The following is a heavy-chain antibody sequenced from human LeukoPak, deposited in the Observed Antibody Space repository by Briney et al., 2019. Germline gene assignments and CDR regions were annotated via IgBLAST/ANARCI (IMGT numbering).Heavy chain of an antibody. Sequence: SETLSLTCAVSGGSISSSNWWSWVRQPPGKGLEWIGEIYHSGSTNYNPSLKSRVTISVDKSKNQFSLKLSSVTAADTAVYYCARDQGGYGYYYMDVWGKGTTVTVSS. J-gene: IGHJ6*03. CDR2: IYHSGST. CDR1: GGSISSSNW. V-gene: IGHV4-4*02. D-gene: IGHD5-18*01. CDR3: ARDQGGYGYYYMDV.